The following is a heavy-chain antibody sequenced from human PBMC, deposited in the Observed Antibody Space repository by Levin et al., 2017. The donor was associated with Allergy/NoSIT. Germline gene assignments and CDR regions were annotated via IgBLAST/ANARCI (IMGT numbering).Heavy chain of an antibody. CDR3: ARDISSSSTLPTDY. Sequence: SLKISCTASGFTFDDHAMHWVRQAPGKGLEWVSSINWNSATIGYAGSVKGRFTISRDNAKNSLYLQMTSLRAEDTALYYCARDISSSSTLPTDYWGQGTLVTVSS. J-gene: IGHJ4*02. V-gene: IGHV3-9*01. D-gene: IGHD2-2*01. CDR2: INWNSATI. CDR1: GFTFDDHA.